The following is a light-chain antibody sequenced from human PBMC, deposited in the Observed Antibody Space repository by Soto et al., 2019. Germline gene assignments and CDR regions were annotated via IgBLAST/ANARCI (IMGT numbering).Light chain of an antibody. V-gene: IGLV2-8*01. J-gene: IGLJ1*01. Sequence: SVLTQPPSASGSPGQSVTISCTGTSSDVGGYNYVSWFQQHPGKAPKLIIHEVNQRPSGVPDRFSGSKSGNTASLTASGLQAEDEGTYYCSSYGGYNNVVFGTGTKVTV. CDR1: SSDVGGYNY. CDR3: SSYGGYNNVV. CDR2: EVN.